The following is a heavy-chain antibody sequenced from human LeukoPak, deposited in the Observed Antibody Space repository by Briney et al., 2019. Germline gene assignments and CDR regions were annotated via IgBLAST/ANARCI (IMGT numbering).Heavy chain of an antibody. CDR2: ISHHGSSQ. Sequence: GGSLRLSCAASGFTITSYAMHWVRQAPGKGLEWVAVISHHGSSQYYADSVKGRFTISRDTLKNTLYLQMFSLRPEDTAIYYCARAGPNDHRFDYWGQGTLVAVSS. V-gene: IGHV3-30-3*01. CDR3: ARAGPNDHRFDY. D-gene: IGHD1-1*01. J-gene: IGHJ4*02. CDR1: GFTITSYA.